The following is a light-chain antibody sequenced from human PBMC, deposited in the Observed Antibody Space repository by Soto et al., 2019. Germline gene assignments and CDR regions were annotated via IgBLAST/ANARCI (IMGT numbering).Light chain of an antibody. Sequence: QLVLTQSPSASASLGASVKLTCTLSSGHSSYAIAWHQQQPEKGPRYLMRLNSDGSHTKGDGIPDRFSGSSSGAERYLTISSLQSEDEADYYCQTWGTGIWVFCGGTKVTVL. CDR3: QTWGTGIWV. CDR1: SGHSSYA. J-gene: IGLJ3*02. CDR2: LNSDGSH. V-gene: IGLV4-69*01.